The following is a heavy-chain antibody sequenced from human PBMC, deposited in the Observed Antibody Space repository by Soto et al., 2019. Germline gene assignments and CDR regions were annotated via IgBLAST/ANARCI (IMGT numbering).Heavy chain of an antibody. CDR1: GYTFTIYG. CDR2: ISAYNGNT. V-gene: IGHV1-18*01. Sequence: ASVKVSCKASGYTFTIYGISWVRQAPGQGLEWMGWISAYNGNTNYAQKLQGRVTMTTDTSTSTAYMELRSLRSDDTAVYYCARGVSSSSYYYYYMDVWGNGTTVTVSS. D-gene: IGHD6-6*01. CDR3: ARGVSSSSYYYYYMDV. J-gene: IGHJ6*03.